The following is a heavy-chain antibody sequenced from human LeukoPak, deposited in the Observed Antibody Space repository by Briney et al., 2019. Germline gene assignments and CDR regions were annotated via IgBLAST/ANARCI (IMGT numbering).Heavy chain of an antibody. J-gene: IGHJ4*02. CDR3: AKNSGSYYGRGHFDY. Sequence: PGGSLRLSCAASGFTFDGYAMSWVRQAPGKGLEWVSGISWGSGSKAYADSVKGRFTISRDNAKNSLYVQMNNLRPEDTAFYYCAKNSGSYYGRGHFDYWGQGALVTVSS. D-gene: IGHD1-26*01. CDR1: GFTFDGYA. CDR2: ISWGSGSK. V-gene: IGHV3-9*01.